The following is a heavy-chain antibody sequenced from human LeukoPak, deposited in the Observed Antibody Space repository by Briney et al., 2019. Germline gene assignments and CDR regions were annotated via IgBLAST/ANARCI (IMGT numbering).Heavy chain of an antibody. CDR3: ATLGTKLRYFGWLLSPHLDY. D-gene: IGHD3-9*01. Sequence: ASVKVSCKVSGYTLTELSMHWVRQAPGKGLEWMGGFDPEDGETIYAQKFQGRVTMTEDTSTDTAYMELSSLRSEDTAVYYCATLGTKLRYFGWLLSPHLDYWGQGTLVTVSS. CDR2: FDPEDGET. V-gene: IGHV1-24*01. J-gene: IGHJ4*02. CDR1: GYTLTELS.